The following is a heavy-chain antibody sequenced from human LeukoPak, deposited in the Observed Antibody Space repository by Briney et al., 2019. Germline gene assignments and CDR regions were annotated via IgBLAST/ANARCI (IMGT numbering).Heavy chain of an antibody. CDR2: IRSEAYSGTT. V-gene: IGHV3-49*03. Sequence: PGGSLRLSCSASGFTFRDYTVSWFRQAPGKGLEWVGLIRSEAYSGTTEYATSVKDRFTISRDDSNSIAYLHMNSLKTADTAVYYCTDSSGYLLPDYWGQGTLVTVSS. CDR1: GFTFRDYT. CDR3: TDSSGYLLPDY. D-gene: IGHD3-22*01. J-gene: IGHJ4*02.